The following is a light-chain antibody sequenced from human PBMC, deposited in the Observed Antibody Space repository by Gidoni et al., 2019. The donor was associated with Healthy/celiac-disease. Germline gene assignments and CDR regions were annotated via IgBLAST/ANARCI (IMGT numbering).Light chain of an antibody. CDR3: QQSYSTPLT. Sequence: IQMTQSPSSLSASVGDRVTITCRASQSISSYLNWYQQKPGKAPKLLIYADSSLQSGVPSRFSGSGSGTDFTLTISSLQHEDFATYYCQQSYSTPLTFGGGTKVEIK. CDR1: QSISSY. V-gene: IGKV1-39*01. J-gene: IGKJ4*01. CDR2: ADS.